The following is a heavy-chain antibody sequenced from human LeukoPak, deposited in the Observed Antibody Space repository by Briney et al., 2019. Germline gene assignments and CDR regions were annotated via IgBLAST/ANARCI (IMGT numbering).Heavy chain of an antibody. J-gene: IGHJ3*02. D-gene: IGHD1-26*01. CDR2: IYYSGST. CDR1: GGSISSYY. CDR3: ATFTIVGAPLSAFDI. V-gene: IGHV4-59*08. Sequence: SETLSLTCTVSGGSISSYYWSWIRQPPGKGLEWIGYIYYSGSTNYNPSLKSRVTISVDTSKNQFSLKLSSVTAADTAVYYCATFTIVGAPLSAFDIWGQGTMVTVSS.